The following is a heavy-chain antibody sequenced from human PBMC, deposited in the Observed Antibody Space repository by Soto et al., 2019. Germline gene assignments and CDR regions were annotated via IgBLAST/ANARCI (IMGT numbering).Heavy chain of an antibody. CDR2: ISGDGDDT. Sequence: EVQLLQSGGGWVQPGGSLRLSCAASGFTFSNYAMSWVRQAPGKGLEWVSAISGDGDDTYYADSVKGRFTISRDNSKNTIYLRMNSLRAEDTAVYYCAQNYDYWGQGTRVTVSS. CDR1: GFTFSNYA. CDR3: AQNYDY. V-gene: IGHV3-23*01. D-gene: IGHD3-10*01. J-gene: IGHJ4*02.